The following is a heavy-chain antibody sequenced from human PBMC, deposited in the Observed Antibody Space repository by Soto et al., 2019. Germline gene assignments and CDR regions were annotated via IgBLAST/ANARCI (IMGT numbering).Heavy chain of an antibody. V-gene: IGHV3-74*01. D-gene: IGHD3-10*01. CDR1: GFTFSSNW. Sequence: EVQLVESGGGLVQPGGSLRLSCAASGFTFSSNWMHWVRQAPGKGLVWVARINSDGTTTTYADPVKGRFTISRDNAKNTVYLQMNSLRVEDTAVYYCATVGTGSYNWFDPWGRGTLVTDSS. J-gene: IGHJ5*02. CDR3: ATVGTGSYNWFDP. CDR2: INSDGTTT.